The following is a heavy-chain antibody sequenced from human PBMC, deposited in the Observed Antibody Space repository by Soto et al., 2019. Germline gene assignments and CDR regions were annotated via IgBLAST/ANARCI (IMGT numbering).Heavy chain of an antibody. CDR3: ARXPPTVTTDTFQNHYFDY. J-gene: IGHJ4*02. CDR2: IYHSGST. CDR1: GGSISSSNW. Sequence: PSETLSLTCAVSGGSISSSNWWSWVRQPPGKGLEWIGEIYHSGSTNYNPSLKSRVTISVDKSKNQFSLKLSSVTAADTAVYYCARXPPTVTTDTFQNHYFDYWGQGTLVTVSS. D-gene: IGHD4-17*01. V-gene: IGHV4-4*02.